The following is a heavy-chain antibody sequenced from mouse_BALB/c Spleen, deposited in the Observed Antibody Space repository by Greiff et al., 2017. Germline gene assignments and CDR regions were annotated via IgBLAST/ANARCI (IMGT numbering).Heavy chain of an antibody. V-gene: IGHV2-9*02. Sequence: QVQLKESGPGLVAPSQSLSITCTVSGFSLTSYGVHWVRQPPGKGLEWLGVIWAGGSTNYNSALMSRLSISTDNSKGHVFLKMNSLQTDDTAMYYCAREDSYAMDYWGQGTSVTVSS. CDR1: GFSLTSYG. J-gene: IGHJ4*01. CDR2: IWAGGST. CDR3: AREDSYAMDY.